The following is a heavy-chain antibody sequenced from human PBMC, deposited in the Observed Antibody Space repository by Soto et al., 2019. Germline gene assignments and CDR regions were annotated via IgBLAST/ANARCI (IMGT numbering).Heavy chain of an antibody. CDR3: ARAATVASFDY. CDR1: GGSISSGGYY. CDR2: NYYRGST. J-gene: IGHJ4*02. D-gene: IGHD4-17*01. Sequence: QVQLQESGPGLVKPSQTLTLTCTVSGGSISSGGYYWSWIRQHPGKGLEWIGYNYYRGSTYYNPSIKSRVAISVDTSKNQFSLKLNSVIAADTAVYYCARAATVASFDYWGQGTLVTVSS. V-gene: IGHV4-31*03.